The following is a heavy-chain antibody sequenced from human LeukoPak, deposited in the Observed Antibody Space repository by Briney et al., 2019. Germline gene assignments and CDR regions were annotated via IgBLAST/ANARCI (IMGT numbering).Heavy chain of an antibody. J-gene: IGHJ3*02. D-gene: IGHD1-26*01. V-gene: IGHV1-24*01. Sequence: ASVKVSCKVSGYTLTELSMHWVRQAPGKGLEWMGGFDPEDGETIYAQKFQGRVTMTEDTSTDTVYMELSSLRSEDTAVYYCTTSVEGAPGGGFDIWGQGTMVIVSA. CDR3: TTSVEGAPGGGFDI. CDR2: FDPEDGET. CDR1: GYTLTELS.